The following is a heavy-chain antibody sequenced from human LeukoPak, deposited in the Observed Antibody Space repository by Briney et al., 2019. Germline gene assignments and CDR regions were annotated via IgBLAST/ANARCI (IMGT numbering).Heavy chain of an antibody. J-gene: IGHJ4*02. D-gene: IGHD3-22*01. CDR2: ISAYNGNT. CDR3: ARHNYYDSSGYSRY. CDR1: GYIFRDYY. Sequence: ATVKVSCKASGYIFRDYYMHWVRRAPGQGLEWMGWISAYNGNTNYAQKLQGRVTMTTDTSTSTAYMELRSLRSDDTAVYFCARHNYYDSSGYSRYWGQGTLVTVSS. V-gene: IGHV1-18*04.